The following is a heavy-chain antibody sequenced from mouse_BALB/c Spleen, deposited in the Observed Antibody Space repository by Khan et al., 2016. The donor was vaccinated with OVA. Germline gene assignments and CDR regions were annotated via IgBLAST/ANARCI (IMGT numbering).Heavy chain of an antibody. Sequence: EVQLVESGGDLMKPGGSLKLSCAASGFTFSAYSMSWVRQTPDKRLEWVASINSDGYYTYYPDSVQGRFTISRNNAKNTLSLQMNSLKSEDTAIXYCASHLTGSCAYWGQGTLVTVSA. CDR2: INSDGYYT. J-gene: IGHJ3*01. D-gene: IGHD4-1*01. CDR3: ASHLTGSCAY. CDR1: GFTFSAYS. V-gene: IGHV5-6*01.